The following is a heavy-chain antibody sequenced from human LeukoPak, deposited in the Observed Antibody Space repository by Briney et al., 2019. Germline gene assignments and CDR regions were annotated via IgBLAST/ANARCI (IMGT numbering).Heavy chain of an antibody. CDR3: AKDRRAGSYDY. Sequence: GGSLRLSCAASGFTFSRYGMRWVRQAPGKGLEWVAVISYGGGNKYYADSVKGRFTISRDNSKNTLYLQMNSLRAEDTAVYYCAKDRRAGSYDYWGQGTLVTVSS. V-gene: IGHV3-30*18. D-gene: IGHD3-10*01. J-gene: IGHJ4*02. CDR2: ISYGGGNK. CDR1: GFTFSRYG.